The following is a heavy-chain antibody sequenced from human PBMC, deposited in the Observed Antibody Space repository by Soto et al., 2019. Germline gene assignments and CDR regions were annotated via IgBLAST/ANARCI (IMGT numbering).Heavy chain of an antibody. V-gene: IGHV1-3*01. CDR1: GYTFTRYH. Sequence: QVQFVQSGAEVKKPGASVKVSCKTPGYTFTRYHIHWVRQAPGQRLEWMGWINVGNGNTRYSQKFQGRLTLTRDTPGNTAYLELNSLISEDTAVYYCVTPQDYDGCLDSWGQGTLVTVSS. CDR2: INVGNGNT. J-gene: IGHJ4*02. D-gene: IGHD3-22*01. CDR3: VTPQDYDGCLDS.